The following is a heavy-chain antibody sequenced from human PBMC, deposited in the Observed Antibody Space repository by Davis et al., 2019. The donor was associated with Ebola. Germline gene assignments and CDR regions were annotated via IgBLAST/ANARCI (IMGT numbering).Heavy chain of an antibody. CDR2: ISWNSGRI. V-gene: IGHV3-9*01. J-gene: IGHJ4*02. Sequence: SLKISCAASGFTFSSYEMNWVRQAPGKGLEWVSGISWNSGRIGYADSVKGRFTISRDNSKNTLYLQMNSLRAADTAVYYCARALTYYYDSSGYYSYWGQGTLVTVSS. D-gene: IGHD3-22*01. CDR1: GFTFSSYE. CDR3: ARALTYYYDSSGYYSY.